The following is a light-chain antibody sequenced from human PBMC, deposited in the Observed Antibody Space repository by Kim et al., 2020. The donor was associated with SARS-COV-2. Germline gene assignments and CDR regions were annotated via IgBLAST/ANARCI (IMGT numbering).Light chain of an antibody. CDR3: QQSHTTPLLT. J-gene: IGKJ4*01. Sequence: DIQMTQSPSYVSASVGDRVTIACRASQSISTYLNWYQQKPGKAPKLLIYAASSLQSGVPSRFSGSGSGTDFTLTISSLQPEDFATYYCQQSHTTPLLTFGGGTKVDIK. V-gene: IGKV1-39*01. CDR1: QSISTY. CDR2: AAS.